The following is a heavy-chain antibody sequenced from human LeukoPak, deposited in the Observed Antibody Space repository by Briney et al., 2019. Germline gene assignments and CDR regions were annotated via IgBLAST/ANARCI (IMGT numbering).Heavy chain of an antibody. J-gene: IGHJ4*02. CDR1: GGSISSSSYY. V-gene: IGHV4-39*01. D-gene: IGHD3-10*01. CDR2: IYYSGST. Sequence: SETLSLTCTVSGGSISSSSYYWGWIRQPPGKGLEWIVSIYYSGSTYYNPSLKSRVTISVDTSKNQFSLKLSSVTAADTAVYYCARTEYYYGSGSYYNVPYYFDYWGQGTLVTVSS. CDR3: ARTEYYYGSGSYYNVPYYFDY.